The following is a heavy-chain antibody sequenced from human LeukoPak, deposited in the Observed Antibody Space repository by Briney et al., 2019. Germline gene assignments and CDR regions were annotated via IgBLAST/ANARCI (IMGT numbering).Heavy chain of an antibody. CDR1: GGSFSGYY. CDR2: IYTSGST. V-gene: IGHV4-59*10. CDR3: ARAVVVAATPHYYYYYGMDV. D-gene: IGHD2-15*01. J-gene: IGHJ6*02. Sequence: SETLSLTCAVYGGSFSGYYWSWIRQPAGKGLEWIGRIYTSGSTNYNPSLKSRVTMSVDTSKNQFSLKLSSVTAADTAVYYCARAVVVAATPHYYYYYGMDVWGQGTTVTVSS.